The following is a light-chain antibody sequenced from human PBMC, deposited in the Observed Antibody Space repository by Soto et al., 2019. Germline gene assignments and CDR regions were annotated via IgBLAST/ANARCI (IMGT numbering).Light chain of an antibody. CDR2: SNN. J-gene: IGLJ2*01. Sequence: QSVLTQPPSASGTPGHRVTLSCSGGSSSIGNNYVYWYQQLPRTAPTLLIYSNNQRPSGVPDRFSGSKSGSSASLAISGLRSEDEADYYCAAWDDSLSGVVFGGGNKLNVL. CDR1: SSSIGNNY. CDR3: AAWDDSLSGVV. V-gene: IGLV1-47*02.